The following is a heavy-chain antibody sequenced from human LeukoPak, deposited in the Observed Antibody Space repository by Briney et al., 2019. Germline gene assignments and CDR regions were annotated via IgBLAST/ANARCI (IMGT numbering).Heavy chain of an antibody. D-gene: IGHD3-3*01. J-gene: IGHJ4*02. V-gene: IGHV5-51*01. CDR3: ARGYYDFWSGYSGYFDY. Sequence: GESLKISCKGSGYSFTSYWIGWVRQMPGKGLEWMGIIYPGDSDTRYSPSFQGQVTTSADKSISTAYLQWSSLKASDTAMYYCARGYYDFWSGYSGYFDYWGQGTLVTVSS. CDR1: GYSFTSYW. CDR2: IYPGDSDT.